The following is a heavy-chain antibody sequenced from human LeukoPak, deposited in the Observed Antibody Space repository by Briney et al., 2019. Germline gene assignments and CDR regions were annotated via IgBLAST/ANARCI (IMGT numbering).Heavy chain of an antibody. CDR3: ARASPYCSSTSCYRFDY. CDR2: ISAYNGNT. J-gene: IGHJ4*02. V-gene: IGHV1-18*04. Sequence: ASVKVSCKASGYTFTSYGISWVRQAPGQGLEWMGWISAYNGNTNYAQKLQGRVTMTTGTSTSTAYMELRSLRSDDTAVYYCARASPYCSSTSCYRFDYWGQGTLVTVSS. CDR1: GYTFTSYG. D-gene: IGHD2-2*01.